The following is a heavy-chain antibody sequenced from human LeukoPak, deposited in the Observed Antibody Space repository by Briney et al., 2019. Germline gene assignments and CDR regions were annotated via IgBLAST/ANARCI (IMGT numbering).Heavy chain of an antibody. J-gene: IGHJ6*03. V-gene: IGHV3-30*04. Sequence: GGSLRLSCAASGFTFSSYAMHWVRQAPGKGLEWVAVISYDGSNKYYADSVKGRFTISRDNSKNTLYLQMNSLRAEDTAVYYCARGNSSSWPEYYYYMDVWGKGTTVTVSS. CDR2: ISYDGSNK. CDR3: ARGNSSSWPEYYYYMDV. CDR1: GFTFSSYA. D-gene: IGHD6-13*01.